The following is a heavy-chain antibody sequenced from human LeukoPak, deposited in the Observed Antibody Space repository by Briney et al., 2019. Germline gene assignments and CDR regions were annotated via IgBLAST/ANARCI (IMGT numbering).Heavy chain of an antibody. CDR1: GGSISSSSYY. D-gene: IGHD1-26*01. Sequence: SETLSLTCTVSGGSISSSSYYWGWIRQPPGKGLEWIGSIYYSGSTYYNPSLKSRVTISVDTSKNQFSLKLSSMTAADTAVYHCAGRPLFVVGAYFDYWGQGTLVTVSS. J-gene: IGHJ4*02. CDR3: AGRPLFVVGAYFDY. V-gene: IGHV4-39*01. CDR2: IYYSGST.